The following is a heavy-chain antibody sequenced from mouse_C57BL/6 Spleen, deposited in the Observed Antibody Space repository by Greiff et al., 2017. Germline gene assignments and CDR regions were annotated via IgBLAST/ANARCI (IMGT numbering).Heavy chain of an antibody. Sequence: VHVKQSGPELVKPGASVKISCKASGYSFTDYNMNWVKQSNGKSLEWIGVINPNYGTTSYNQKFKGKATLTVDQSSSTAYMQLNSLTSEDSAVYYCAREDDGYYDYAMDYWGQGTSVTVSS. J-gene: IGHJ4*01. CDR3: AREDDGYYDYAMDY. V-gene: IGHV1-39*01. CDR2: INPNYGTT. D-gene: IGHD2-3*01. CDR1: GYSFTDYN.